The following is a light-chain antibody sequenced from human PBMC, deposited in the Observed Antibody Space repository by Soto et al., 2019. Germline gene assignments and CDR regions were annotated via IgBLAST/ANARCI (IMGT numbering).Light chain of an antibody. V-gene: IGKV3-20*01. Sequence: EVVITQSPATLSVSPGERATLSCRASQSVTTQLAWYQQKPGQAPRLIIHGASSRATGVPDRITGSGSGTDFTLSISRLEPEDFAVYYCRQYGGSTRTFGQGTKVDI. CDR1: QSVTTQ. CDR2: GAS. J-gene: IGKJ1*01. CDR3: RQYGGSTRT.